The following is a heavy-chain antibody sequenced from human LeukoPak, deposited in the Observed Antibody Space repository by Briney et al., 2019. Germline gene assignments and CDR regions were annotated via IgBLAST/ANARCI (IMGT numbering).Heavy chain of an antibody. D-gene: IGHD3-22*01. CDR3: ARDFYAGYDSSGYSYYYYYMDV. CDR2: IRYDGSIK. Sequence: GGSLRLSYAASGFTFSDYGMVWVRQAPGKGLEWVAFIRYDGSIKYYADSVKGRFTISRDNSKNTLYLQMNSLRAEDTAVYYCARDFYAGYDSSGYSYYYYYMDVWGKGTTVTVSS. V-gene: IGHV3-30*02. CDR1: GFTFSDYG. J-gene: IGHJ6*03.